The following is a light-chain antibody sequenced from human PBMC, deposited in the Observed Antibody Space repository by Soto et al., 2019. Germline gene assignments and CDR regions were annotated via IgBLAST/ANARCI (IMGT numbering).Light chain of an antibody. J-gene: IGKJ1*01. CDR3: QQYNSWLWT. Sequence: ESGTSQSPATLSVSKGEGATLYCRASQSVSSKLAWYQQKPGQAPRLLIYGASTRATGIPARFSGSGSGTEFTLIISSLQSEDSAVYYCQQYNSWLWTFGHGTNVDIK. CDR1: QSVSSK. V-gene: IGKV3-15*01. CDR2: GAS.